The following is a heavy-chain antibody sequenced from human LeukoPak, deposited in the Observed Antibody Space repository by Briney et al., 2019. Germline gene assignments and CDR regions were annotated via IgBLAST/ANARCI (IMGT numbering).Heavy chain of an antibody. CDR3: ARDSSGWYY. J-gene: IGHJ4*02. CDR1: GFTLSSYE. CDR2: ISSSGSTI. V-gene: IGHV3-48*03. D-gene: IGHD6-19*01. Sequence: PGGSLRLSGAASGFTLSSYEMNWVRRAPGKGREWVSYISSSGSTIYYADSVKGRFTISRDNAKNSLYLQMNSLRAEDTAVYYCARDSSGWYYWGQGTLVTVSS.